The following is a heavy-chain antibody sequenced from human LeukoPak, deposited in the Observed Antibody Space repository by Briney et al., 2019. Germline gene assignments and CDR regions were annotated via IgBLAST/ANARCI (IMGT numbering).Heavy chain of an antibody. CDR1: GLTFSSYS. Sequence: GGSLRLSCAASGLTFSSYSMNWVRQAPGKGLEWVSYISSSSSTIYYADSVKGRFTISRDNAKNSLYLQMNSLRAEDTAVYYCARGRLGIAVADAHLNYWGQGTLVTVSS. D-gene: IGHD6-19*01. CDR3: ARGRLGIAVADAHLNY. CDR2: ISSSSSTI. J-gene: IGHJ4*02. V-gene: IGHV3-48*01.